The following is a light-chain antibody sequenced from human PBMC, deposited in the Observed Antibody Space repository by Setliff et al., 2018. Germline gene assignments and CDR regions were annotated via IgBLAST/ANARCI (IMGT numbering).Light chain of an antibody. CDR1: SSNIGAGYD. J-gene: IGLJ1*01. Sequence: QSALTQPPSVSGAPGQRVTISCTGSSSNIGAGYDVHWYQQLPGTAPKLLIYGNSNRPSGVPDRFSGSKSGTSVSLAITGLQAEDEADYYCQSYDSSLNYVFGTGTKVTVL. CDR2: GNS. CDR3: QSYDSSLNYV. V-gene: IGLV1-40*01.